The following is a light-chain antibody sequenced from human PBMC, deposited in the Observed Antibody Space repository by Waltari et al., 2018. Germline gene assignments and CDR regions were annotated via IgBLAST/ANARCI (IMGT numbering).Light chain of an antibody. CDR2: DVS. CDR3: CSYAGSYAVV. CDR1: SSDVGGSNY. J-gene: IGLJ2*01. Sequence: QSALTQPRPVSGSPGQSVTISCTGTSSDVGGSNYVSWYQQHPGKAPKLMIYDVSKRPSGVPDRFSGSKSGNTASLTISGLQAEDEADYYCCSYAGSYAVVFGGGTKLTVL. V-gene: IGLV2-11*01.